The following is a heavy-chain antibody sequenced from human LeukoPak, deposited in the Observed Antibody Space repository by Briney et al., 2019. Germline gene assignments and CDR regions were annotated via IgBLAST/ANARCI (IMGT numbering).Heavy chain of an antibody. V-gene: IGHV3-53*01. CDR2: ISINTNT. CDR1: GIAVSCNY. CDR3: AIAQTWDGLFES. Sequence: PGGSLTLSCAASGIAVSCNYMSWVRQTPGKGLEWVSFISINTNTFYADSVRGRFTISRDTSKNTLLLQMNSLRDEDSAIYYCAIAQTWDGLFESWGQGTLVTVSS. D-gene: IGHD1-26*01. J-gene: IGHJ4*02.